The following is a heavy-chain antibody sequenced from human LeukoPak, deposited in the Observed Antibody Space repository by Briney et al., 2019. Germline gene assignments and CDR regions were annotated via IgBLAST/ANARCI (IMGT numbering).Heavy chain of an antibody. J-gene: IGHJ6*03. CDR1: GYTFTGYY. V-gene: IGHV1-2*02. CDR3: ARDLPHYDSSGYFPPGYYYYYMDV. CDR2: INPNSGGT. Sequence: ASVTVSCTASGYTFTGYYMHWVRQAPGKGLEWMGWINPNSGGTNYAQTFKGRVTMTRDKAKSTAYMEVSRLRSDDTAVYYCARDLPHYDSSGYFPPGYYYYYMDVWGKGTTVTVSS. D-gene: IGHD3-22*01.